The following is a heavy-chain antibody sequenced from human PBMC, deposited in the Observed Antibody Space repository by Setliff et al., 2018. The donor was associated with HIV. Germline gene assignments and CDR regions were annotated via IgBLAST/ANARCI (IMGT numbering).Heavy chain of an antibody. Sequence: PSETLSLTCTVSGGSISSNNYFWGWIRQPPEKGLEWIGSIYYSGSTYYNPSLKSRVTISVDTSKNQISLKLSSVTAADTAVYYCASHLPPYSGNFDYWGHGTLVTVSS. D-gene: IGHD1-26*01. V-gene: IGHV4-39*01. CDR3: ASHLPPYSGNFDY. CDR2: IYYSGST. CDR1: GGSISSNNYF. J-gene: IGHJ4*01.